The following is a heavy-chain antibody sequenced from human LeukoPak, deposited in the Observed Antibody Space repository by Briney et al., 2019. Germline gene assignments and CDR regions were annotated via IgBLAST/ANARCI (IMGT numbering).Heavy chain of an antibody. CDR1: GFTFSSYA. Sequence: QPGGSLRLSCAASGFTFSSYAMSWVRQAPGKGLEWVSAISGSGGSTYYADSVKGRFTISRDNSKNTLYVQMNSLRAEDTAVYYCAKGSRDFWSGYPHFDYWGQGTLVTVSS. CDR3: AKGSRDFWSGYPHFDY. J-gene: IGHJ4*02. D-gene: IGHD3-3*01. V-gene: IGHV3-23*01. CDR2: ISGSGGST.